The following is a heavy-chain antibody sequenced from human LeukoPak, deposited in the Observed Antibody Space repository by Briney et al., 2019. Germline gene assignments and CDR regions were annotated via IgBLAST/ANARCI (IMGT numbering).Heavy chain of an antibody. D-gene: IGHD2-2*02. V-gene: IGHV4-34*01. CDR2: INHSGST. CDR3: ARLYCSSTSCYRDLNWFDP. CDR1: GGSFSGYY. J-gene: IGHJ5*02. Sequence: SETLSLTCAVYGGSFSGYYWSWIRQPPGKGLEWIGEINHSGSTNYNPSLKSRVTISVDTSKNQFSLKLSSVTAADTAVYYCARLYCSSTSCYRDLNWFDPWGQGTLVTVSS.